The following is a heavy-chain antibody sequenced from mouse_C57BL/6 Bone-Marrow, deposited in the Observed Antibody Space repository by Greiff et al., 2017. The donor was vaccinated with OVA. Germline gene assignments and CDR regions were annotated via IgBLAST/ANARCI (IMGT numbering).Heavy chain of an antibody. J-gene: IGHJ4*01. CDR3: AKLSMDY. CDR1: GFTFSSYG. V-gene: IGHV5-6*02. D-gene: IGHD1-1*01. Sequence: DVKLVESGGDLVKPGGSLKLSCAASGFTFSSYGMSWVRQTPDKRLEWVATISSGGSYTYYPDSVKGRFTISRDNAKNTLYLQMISLKSEDTAMYYCAKLSMDYWGQGTSVTVSS. CDR2: ISSGGSYT.